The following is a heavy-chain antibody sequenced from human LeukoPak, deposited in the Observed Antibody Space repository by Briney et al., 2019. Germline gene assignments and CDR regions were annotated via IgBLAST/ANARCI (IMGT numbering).Heavy chain of an antibody. J-gene: IGHJ4*02. CDR2: IKQDGSEK. D-gene: IGHD5-12*01. Sequence: GGSLRLSCTASGFTFSNYWRTWVRQAPGKGLEWVASIKQDGSEKQYVGSVRGRFTISRDNAKNTLYLQMSSLRAEDTAVYYCAKESGYDVDLDYWGQGALVTVSS. CDR3: AKESGYDVDLDY. V-gene: IGHV3-7*01. CDR1: GFTFSNYW.